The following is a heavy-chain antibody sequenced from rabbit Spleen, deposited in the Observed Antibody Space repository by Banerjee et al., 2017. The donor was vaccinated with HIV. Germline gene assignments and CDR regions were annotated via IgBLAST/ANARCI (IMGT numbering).Heavy chain of an antibody. CDR2: INAVTGKA. CDR3: ARADSSSYSLTRLDL. V-gene: IGHV1S45*01. D-gene: IGHD8-1*01. Sequence: QEQLVESGGGLVRPEGSLKLSCTASGFSFSNKAVMCWVRQAPGKGLEWIACINAVTGKAVYASWAKGRFTFSKTSSTTVSLQMTSLTAADTATYFCARADSSSYSLTRLDLWGPGTLVTVS. J-gene: IGHJ3*01. CDR1: GFSFSNKAV.